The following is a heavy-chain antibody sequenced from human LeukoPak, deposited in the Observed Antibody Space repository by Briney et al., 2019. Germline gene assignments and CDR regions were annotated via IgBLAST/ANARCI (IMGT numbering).Heavy chain of an antibody. J-gene: IGHJ4*02. CDR2: IYYSGST. Sequence: SEILSLTCPVSGGSISSSSYYWGWIRQPPGKGLEWIGSIYYSGSTYYNPSLKSRVTISVDTSKNQFSLKLSSVTAADTAVYYCARVKRVVINYWGQGTLVTVSS. D-gene: IGHD3-3*01. V-gene: IGHV4-39*07. CDR1: GGSISSSSYY. CDR3: ARVKRVVINY.